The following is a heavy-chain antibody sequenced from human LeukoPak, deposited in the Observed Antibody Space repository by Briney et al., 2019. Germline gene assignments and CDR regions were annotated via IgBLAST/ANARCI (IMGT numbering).Heavy chain of an antibody. Sequence: GGSLRLSGTASGFTFSSYSLNWVRQAPGKGLEWVSSVSTGSNYIYYADSVKGRFTISRDNDKNSLYLQMNSLRVEDTAVYYCARDTGSGNYFDYWGQGTLVTVSS. CDR3: ARDTGSGNYFDY. CDR2: VSTGSNYI. V-gene: IGHV3-21*04. J-gene: IGHJ4*02. CDR1: GFTFSSYS. D-gene: IGHD1-26*01.